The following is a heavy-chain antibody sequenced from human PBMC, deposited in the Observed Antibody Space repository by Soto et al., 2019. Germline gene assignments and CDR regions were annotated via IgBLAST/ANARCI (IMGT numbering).Heavy chain of an antibody. CDR3: VRESDPMRTIVTLAY. J-gene: IGHJ4*02. CDR2: ISAYYGDS. Sequence: QVQMVQSANEVKRPGASVKVSCKASGYTFTTYGISWVRQAPGQGLEWMGWISAYYGDSRYATEVQGRVTLTRDISTNTAYMELRNLRSDDTAMYFCVRESDPMRTIVTLAYWGQGTLVSVSS. D-gene: IGHD2-15*01. V-gene: IGHV1-18*01. CDR1: GYTFTTYG.